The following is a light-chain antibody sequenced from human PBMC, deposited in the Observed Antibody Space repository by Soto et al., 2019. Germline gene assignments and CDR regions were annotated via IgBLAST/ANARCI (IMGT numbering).Light chain of an antibody. Sequence: SYELTQPPSVSVAPGKTASITRGGNNIGSKSVHWYQEKSGQAPVLVIYNEIDRPSGIPERFSGSNSGSTATLTISRVEAGDEADYYCHVWDSDRDHPVFGGGTKLTVL. CDR1: NIGSKS. CDR3: HVWDSDRDHPV. J-gene: IGLJ2*01. CDR2: NEI. V-gene: IGLV3-21*04.